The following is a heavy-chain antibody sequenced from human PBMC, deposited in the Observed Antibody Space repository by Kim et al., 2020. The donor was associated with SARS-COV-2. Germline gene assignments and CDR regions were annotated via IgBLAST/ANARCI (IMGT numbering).Heavy chain of an antibody. Sequence: GGSLRLSCAASGFTFSSYGMHWVRQAPGKGLEWVAVISYDGSNKYYADSVKGRFTISRDNSKNTLYLQMNSLRAEDTAVYYCAKELPPGYSSGWSYYYYGMDVWGQGTTVTASS. D-gene: IGHD6-19*01. V-gene: IGHV3-30*18. J-gene: IGHJ6*02. CDR3: AKELPPGYSSGWSYYYYGMDV. CDR1: GFTFSSYG. CDR2: ISYDGSNK.